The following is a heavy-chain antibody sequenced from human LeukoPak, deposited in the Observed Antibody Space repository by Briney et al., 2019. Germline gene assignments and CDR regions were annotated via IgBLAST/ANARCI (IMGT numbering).Heavy chain of an antibody. CDR1: GFTVSSNY. V-gene: IGHV3-53*01. J-gene: IGHJ6*02. D-gene: IGHD3-9*01. CDR3: TRDLMDYDLSTGLRHYYMDV. Sequence: GGSLRLSCAASGFTVSSNYMSWVRQAPGKGLEWVSVIYSGGSTYYADSVKGRFTISRDNSKNTLYLQMNSLRAEDTAVYYCTRDLMDYDLSTGLRHYYMDVWGQGTTVTVSS. CDR2: IYSGGST.